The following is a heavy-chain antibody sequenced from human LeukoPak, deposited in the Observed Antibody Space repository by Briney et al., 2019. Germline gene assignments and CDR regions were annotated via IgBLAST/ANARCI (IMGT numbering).Heavy chain of an antibody. CDR1: GGSFSGYY. CDR2: INHSGST. Sequence: PSETLSLTCAVYGGSFSGYYRSWIRQPPGKGLEWIGEINHSGSTNYNPSLKSRVTISVDTSKNQFSLKLSSVTAADTAVYYCARSPVSDSSGREPFDIWGQGTMVTVPS. V-gene: IGHV4-34*01. D-gene: IGHD3-22*01. CDR3: ARSPVSDSSGREPFDI. J-gene: IGHJ3*02.